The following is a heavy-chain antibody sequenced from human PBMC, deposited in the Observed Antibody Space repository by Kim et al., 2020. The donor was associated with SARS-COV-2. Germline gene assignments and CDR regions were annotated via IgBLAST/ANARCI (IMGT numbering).Heavy chain of an antibody. V-gene: IGHV1-3*01. D-gene: IGHD5-18*01. J-gene: IGHJ4*02. Sequence: SQKFQGRVTITRDTSASTAYMELSSLRSEDTAVYYCASNSWIQLWLVDYWGQGTLVTVSS. CDR3: ASNSWIQLWLVDY.